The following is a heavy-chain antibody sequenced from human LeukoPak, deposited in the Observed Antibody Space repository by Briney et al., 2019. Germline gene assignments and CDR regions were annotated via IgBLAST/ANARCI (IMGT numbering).Heavy chain of an antibody. CDR1: GFTFSSYA. V-gene: IGHV3-30-3*01. J-gene: IGHJ6*02. CDR3: ARDRPTVTTRGGMDV. D-gene: IGHD4-17*01. Sequence: GRSLRLSCAASGFTFSSYAMHWVRQAPGKGLEWVAVISYDGSNKYYADSVKGRFTISRDNSKNTLYLQMNSLRAEDTAVYYCARDRPTVTTRGGMDVWGQGTTVTVSS. CDR2: ISYDGSNK.